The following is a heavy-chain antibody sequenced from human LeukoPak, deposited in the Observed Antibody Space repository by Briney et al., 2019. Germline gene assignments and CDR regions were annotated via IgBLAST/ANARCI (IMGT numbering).Heavy chain of an antibody. Sequence: SETLSLTCTVSGASIRSSYWSWLRQPPGKGLEWIGYIYYTGSTDSNPSLKSRVTVSVDTSKNQFSLKLSSMTAADTAVYYCARLDRSGYEMGGTWFDPWGQGTLVTVSS. V-gene: IGHV4-59*08. J-gene: IGHJ5*02. CDR1: GASIRSSY. CDR2: IYYTGST. D-gene: IGHD3-22*01. CDR3: ARLDRSGYEMGGTWFDP.